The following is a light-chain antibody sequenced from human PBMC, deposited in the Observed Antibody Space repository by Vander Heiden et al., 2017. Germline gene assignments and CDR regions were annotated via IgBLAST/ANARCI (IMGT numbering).Light chain of an antibody. Sequence: QSALTQPASVSGSPGQSITISCTGTSSDVGGYNYVSWYQQHPGKAPKRRIYDVSNRPSGVSNRFSGSKSGNKAFLTISGLQAEDEADYYCSSYTSSSVVCGGGTKLTVL. CDR1: SSDVGGYNY. CDR3: SSYTSSSVV. CDR2: DVS. V-gene: IGLV2-14*01. J-gene: IGLJ2*01.